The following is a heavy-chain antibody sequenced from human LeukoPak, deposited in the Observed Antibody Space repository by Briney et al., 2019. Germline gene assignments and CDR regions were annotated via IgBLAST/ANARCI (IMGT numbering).Heavy chain of an antibody. V-gene: IGHV4-4*07. D-gene: IGHD4-23*01. Sequence: SETLSLTCTVSGGSISSYYWSWIRQPAGKGLGWIGRIYTSGSTNYNPSLKSRVTMSVDTSKNRFSLKLSSVTAADTAVYYCARDQMALVTPNWFDPWGQGTLVTVSS. J-gene: IGHJ5*02. CDR2: IYTSGST. CDR3: ARDQMALVTPNWFDP. CDR1: GGSISSYY.